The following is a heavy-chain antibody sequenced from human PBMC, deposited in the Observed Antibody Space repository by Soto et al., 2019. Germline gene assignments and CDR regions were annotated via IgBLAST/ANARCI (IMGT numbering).Heavy chain of an antibody. D-gene: IGHD3-22*01. J-gene: IGHJ4*02. CDR3: VTTAYYFDY. CDR2: IYYSGST. Sequence: SETLSLTCTVSGGPLSSYYWGWIRQPPGKGLEWIGSIYYSGSTYYNPSLKSRVTISVDTSKNQFSLKLSSVTAADTAVYYCVTTAYYFDYWGQGTLVTVSS. V-gene: IGHV4-39*01. CDR1: GGPLSSYY.